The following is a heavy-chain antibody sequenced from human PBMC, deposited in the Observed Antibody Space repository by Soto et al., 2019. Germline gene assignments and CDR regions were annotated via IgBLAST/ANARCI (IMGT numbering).Heavy chain of an antibody. Sequence: GGSLRLSCAASGFTFSRFWMHWVRQAPGKGLVWVAHIHSDGSSTSYADFVKGRFTISRDNAKNTVYLQMNSLRAEDTARYYCIRDFGEVGSTAAFDIWGDGTMVTVSS. J-gene: IGHJ3*02. CDR3: IRDFGEVGSTAAFDI. D-gene: IGHD1-26*01. CDR2: IHSDGSST. CDR1: GFTFSRFW. V-gene: IGHV3-74*01.